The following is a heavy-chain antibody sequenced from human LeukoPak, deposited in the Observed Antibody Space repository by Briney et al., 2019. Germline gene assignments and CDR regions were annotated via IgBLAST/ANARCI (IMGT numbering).Heavy chain of an antibody. Sequence: SAKVSCMASGGTFSSYAISWVRQAPGQGLEWMGRIIPIFGTANYAQKFQGRVTITTDESTSTAYMELSSLRSEDTAVYYCARNYDILTGYHRGYYMDVWGKGTTVTVSS. J-gene: IGHJ6*03. CDR1: GGTFSSYA. CDR3: ARNYDILTGYHRGYYMDV. V-gene: IGHV1-69*05. D-gene: IGHD3-9*01. CDR2: IIPIFGTA.